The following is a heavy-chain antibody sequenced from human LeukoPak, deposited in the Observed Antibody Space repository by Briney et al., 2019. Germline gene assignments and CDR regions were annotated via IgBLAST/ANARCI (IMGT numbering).Heavy chain of an antibody. J-gene: IGHJ4*02. Sequence: GGSLRLSCAVSGFTFSSYAMSWVRQAPGKGLEWVSAISGSGGSTYYADSVKGRFTISRDNSKNTLNLQMNSLRAEDTAVYYCAKSGIAVVTDYWGQGTLVTVSS. CDR2: ISGSGGST. V-gene: IGHV3-23*01. D-gene: IGHD6-19*01. CDR3: AKSGIAVVTDY. CDR1: GFTFSSYA.